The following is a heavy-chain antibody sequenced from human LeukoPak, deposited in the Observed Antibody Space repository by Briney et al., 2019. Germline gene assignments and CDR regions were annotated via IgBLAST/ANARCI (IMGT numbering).Heavy chain of an antibody. J-gene: IGHJ4*02. V-gene: IGHV1-46*01. CDR1: GYTFTSYY. CDR3: AKGRGWLQFFDY. D-gene: IGHD5-24*01. CDR2: INPSGGST. Sequence: ASVKVSCKASGYTFTSYYMHWVRLAPGQGLEWMGIINPSGGSTSYAQKFQGRVTMTRDMSTSTVYMELNSLRAEDTAVYYCAKGRGWLQFFDYWGQGTLVTVSS.